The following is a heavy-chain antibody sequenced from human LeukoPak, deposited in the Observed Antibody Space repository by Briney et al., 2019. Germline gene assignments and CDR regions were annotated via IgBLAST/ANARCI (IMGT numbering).Heavy chain of an antibody. V-gene: IGHV3-7*02. CDR2: IKQDGSEK. CDR3: ARLGGGSSRLFEY. CDR1: GFTFGSYW. D-gene: IGHD3-16*01. Sequence: GGSLRLSCAASGFTFGSYWMTWVRQAPGKGLEWVANIKQDGSEKYYVDSVKGRFTISRDNAKNSLFLQMNSLRAEDTAVYYCARLGGGSSRLFEYWGQGALVTVSS. J-gene: IGHJ4*02.